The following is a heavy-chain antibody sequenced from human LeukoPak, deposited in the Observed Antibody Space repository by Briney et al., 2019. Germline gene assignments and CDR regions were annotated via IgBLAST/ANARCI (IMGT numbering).Heavy chain of an antibody. CDR2: ISYSGRA. D-gene: IGHD2-2*01. V-gene: IGHV4-61*01. CDR3: ARDFCSSTSCHFDY. Sequence: PSETLSLTCTVSGGSVTSDNYYWTWIRQPPGKGLEWFGYISYSGRATYNPSLKSRVTMSIDTSKNQFSLKLSSVTAADTAVHYCARDFCSSTSCHFDYWGQGTLVTVSS. J-gene: IGHJ4*02. CDR1: GGSVTSDNYY.